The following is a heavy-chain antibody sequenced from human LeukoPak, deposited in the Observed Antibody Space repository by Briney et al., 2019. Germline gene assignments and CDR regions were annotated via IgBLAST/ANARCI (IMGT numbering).Heavy chain of an antibody. Sequence: GGSLRLSCAASGFTFSRHWMHWVRQAPGKGMVWVSRIKGDQSTTNYAGSVKGRFTLSRDNAKNTLYLQMNSLRAEDTAVYYCAREYNYDLDVWGKGTTVTVSS. CDR3: AREYNYDLDV. CDR2: IKGDQSTT. CDR1: GFTFSRHW. V-gene: IGHV3-74*01. J-gene: IGHJ6*04.